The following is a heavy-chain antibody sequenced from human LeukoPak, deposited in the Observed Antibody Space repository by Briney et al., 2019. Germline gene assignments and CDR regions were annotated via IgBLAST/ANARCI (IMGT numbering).Heavy chain of an antibody. CDR3: ARDSEGASSSWYFDY. CDR2: ISYDGSNK. CDR1: GFTFSSYA. D-gene: IGHD6-13*01. V-gene: IGHV3-30*04. J-gene: IGHJ4*02. Sequence: GGSLRLSCAASGFTFSSYAMHWVRQAPGKGLEWVAVISYDGSNKYYADSVKGRFTISRDNSKNTLYLQMNGLRAEDTAVYYCARDSEGASSSWYFDYWGQGTLVTVSS.